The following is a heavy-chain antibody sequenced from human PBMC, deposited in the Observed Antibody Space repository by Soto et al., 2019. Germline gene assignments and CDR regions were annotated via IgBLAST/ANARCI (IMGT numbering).Heavy chain of an antibody. J-gene: IGHJ4*02. CDR2: INHSGST. D-gene: IGHD5-12*01. Sequence: SETLSLTCAVYGGYFSGYYWSWIRQPPGKGLEWIGEINHSGSTNYNPSLKSRVTISVDTSKNQFSLKLSSVTAADTAVYYCARVLVATIPFDYWGQGTLVTVSS. V-gene: IGHV4-34*01. CDR1: GGYFSGYY. CDR3: ARVLVATIPFDY.